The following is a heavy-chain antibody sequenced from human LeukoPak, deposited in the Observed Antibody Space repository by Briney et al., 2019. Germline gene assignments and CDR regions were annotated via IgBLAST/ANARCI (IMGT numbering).Heavy chain of an antibody. CDR2: ISPTSSYI. CDR3: ARSVRRVTDPFDY. V-gene: IGHV3-21*01. CDR1: GFTFSNYN. Sequence: PGGSLRLSCAASGFTFSNYNMNWVRQAPGKRLEWVSSISPTSSYIYYADSAKGRFTISRDNAKNSLYLQMNSLRAEDTAVYYCARSVRRVTDPFDYWGQGTLVTVSS. D-gene: IGHD3-10*01. J-gene: IGHJ4*02.